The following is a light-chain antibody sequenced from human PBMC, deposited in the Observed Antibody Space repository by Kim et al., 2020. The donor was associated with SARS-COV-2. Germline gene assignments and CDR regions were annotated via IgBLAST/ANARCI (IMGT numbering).Light chain of an antibody. J-gene: IGLJ1*01. CDR2: QDN. CDR3: QARDSSTHNYV. V-gene: IGLV3-1*01. Sequence: PGKTASNTGVGYKLGDKEMSWYQQRPGQAPVVVNYQDNQRPSEIPERFSDSNSGNTATLTISGTQAMDEADYYCQARDSSTHNYVFGAGTKVTVL. CDR1: KLGDKE.